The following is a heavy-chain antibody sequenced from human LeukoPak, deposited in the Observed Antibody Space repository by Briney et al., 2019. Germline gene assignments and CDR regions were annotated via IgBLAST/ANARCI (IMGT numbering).Heavy chain of an antibody. Sequence: GGSLRLSCAASGFTFSSYAMSWVRQAPGKGLEWVSTISGSGGSTYYADSVKGRFTISRDNSKNTLYLQMNSLRAEDTAVYYCAKDWVSAGSYYPYYFDYWGQGTLVTVSS. CDR2: ISGSGGST. D-gene: IGHD1-26*01. J-gene: IGHJ4*02. CDR3: AKDWVSAGSYYPYYFDY. CDR1: GFTFSSYA. V-gene: IGHV3-23*01.